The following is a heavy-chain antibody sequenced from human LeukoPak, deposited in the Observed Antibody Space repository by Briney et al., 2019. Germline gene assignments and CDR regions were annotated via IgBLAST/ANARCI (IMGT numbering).Heavy chain of an antibody. CDR3: ARVNWNPDY. CDR2: IHHSGST. Sequence: SETLSLTCAVSGYSISRGYHWGWIRQPPGKGLEWIGSIHHSGSTYYNSSLKSRVTISVDTSKNQFSLKVSSVTAADAAVYYCARVNWNPDYWGQGTLVTVSS. V-gene: IGHV4-38-2*01. J-gene: IGHJ4*02. D-gene: IGHD1-1*01. CDR1: GYSISRGYH.